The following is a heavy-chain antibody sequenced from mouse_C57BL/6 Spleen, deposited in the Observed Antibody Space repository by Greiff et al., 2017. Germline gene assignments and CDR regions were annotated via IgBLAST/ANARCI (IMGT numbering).Heavy chain of an antibody. D-gene: IGHD2-2*01. CDR3: ARGWLREFAY. J-gene: IGHJ3*01. CDR1: GYTFTGYW. Sequence: VQLQQSGAELVKPGASVKLSCKATGYTFTGYWIEWVKQRPGHGLEWIGEIFPGSGSTNYNEKFKGKATLTADTSSNTAYMHLSSLTTEDSAICDCARGWLREFAYWGQGTLVTVSA. CDR2: IFPGSGST. V-gene: IGHV1-9*01.